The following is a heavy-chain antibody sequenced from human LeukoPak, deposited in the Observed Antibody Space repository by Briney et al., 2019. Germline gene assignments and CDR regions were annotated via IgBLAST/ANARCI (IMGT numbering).Heavy chain of an antibody. V-gene: IGHV4-59*08. Sequence: SETLSLTCTVSGGSISSYYWSWIRQPPGKGLEWIGYIYYSGSTNYNPSLKSRVTISVDTSKNQFSLKLSSVTAADTAVYYCARGVGATPLWYWGQGTLVTVSS. CDR3: ARGVGATPLWY. CDR2: IYYSGST. CDR1: GGSISSYY. J-gene: IGHJ4*02. D-gene: IGHD1-26*01.